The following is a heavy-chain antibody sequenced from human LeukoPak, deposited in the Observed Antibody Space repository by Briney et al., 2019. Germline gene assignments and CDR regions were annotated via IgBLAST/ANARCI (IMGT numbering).Heavy chain of an antibody. J-gene: IGHJ6*02. D-gene: IGHD3-10*01. CDR3: ASSMVRGVTSTWYYGMDV. CDR2: ISAYNGNT. CDR1: GYTFTSYG. Sequence: ASVKVSCKASGYTFTSYGISWVRQAPGQGLEWVGWISAYNGNTNYAQKLQGRVTMTTDTSTSTAYMELRSLRSDDTAVYYCASSMVRGVTSTWYYGMDVWGQGTTVTVSS. V-gene: IGHV1-18*01.